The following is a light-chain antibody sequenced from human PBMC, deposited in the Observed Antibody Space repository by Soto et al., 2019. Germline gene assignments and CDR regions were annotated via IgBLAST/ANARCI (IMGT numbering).Light chain of an antibody. J-gene: IGLJ2*01. CDR2: EVS. CDR1: SSDVGGYNY. Sequence: QSALTQPASVSGSPGQSITISCTGTSSDVGGYNYVSWYQHHPGKAPKVMIYEVSNRPSGVSNRFSGSKSGNTASLIISGLQAEDEDDYYCSSYTSSSTVVFGGGTKVTVL. V-gene: IGLV2-14*01. CDR3: SSYTSSSTVV.